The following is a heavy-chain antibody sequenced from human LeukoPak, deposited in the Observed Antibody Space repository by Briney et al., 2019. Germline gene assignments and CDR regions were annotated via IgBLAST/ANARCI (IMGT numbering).Heavy chain of an antibody. J-gene: IGHJ4*02. CDR3: ARDTWGFEN. D-gene: IGHD3-16*01. Sequence: DSVKGRFTISRDNAKNSLYLQMNSLRAEDTAVYFCARDTWGFENWGQGTLVTVSS. V-gene: IGHV3-11*06.